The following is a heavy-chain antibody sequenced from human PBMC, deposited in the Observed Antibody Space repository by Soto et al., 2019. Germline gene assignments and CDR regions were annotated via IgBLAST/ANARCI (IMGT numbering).Heavy chain of an antibody. Sequence: GASVKVSCKASGYAFTSYDIHWVRQATGQGLEWMGWMNPNSGNTGYAQKFQGRVTMTRNTSISTAYMELSSLRSEDTAVYYCTREAYVVVTHMDVWAKGPRSPSP. CDR2: MNPNSGNT. D-gene: IGHD2-21*02. V-gene: IGHV1-8*01. J-gene: IGHJ6*02. CDR3: TREAYVVVTHMDV. CDR1: GYAFTSYD.